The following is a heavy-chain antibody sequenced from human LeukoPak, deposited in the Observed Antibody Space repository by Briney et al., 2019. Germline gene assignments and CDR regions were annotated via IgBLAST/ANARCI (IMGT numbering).Heavy chain of an antibody. D-gene: IGHD6-13*01. CDR1: GFTFSSYW. V-gene: IGHV3-7*03. CDR3: ARDSSSWADY. CDR2: INHNGNVN. Sequence: GGSLRLSCAASGFTFSSYWMNWARQAPGKGLEWVASINHNGNVNYYVDSVKGRFTISRDNAKNSLYLQMSNLRAEDTAVYYCARDSSSWADYWGQGTLVTVSS. J-gene: IGHJ4*02.